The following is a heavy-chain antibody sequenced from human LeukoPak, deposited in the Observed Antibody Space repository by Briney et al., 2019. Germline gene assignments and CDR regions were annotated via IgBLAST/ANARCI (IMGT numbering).Heavy chain of an antibody. Sequence: SETLSLTCAVYGGSFSGYYWSWIRQPPGKGLEWIGEINHSGSTNYNPSLKSRVTISVDTSKNQFSLKLSSVTAADTAVYYCATGKSWEHNNWFDPWGQGTLVTVSS. CDR3: ATGKSWEHNNWFDP. J-gene: IGHJ5*02. D-gene: IGHD1-26*01. CDR2: INHSGST. V-gene: IGHV4-34*01. CDR1: GGSFSGYY.